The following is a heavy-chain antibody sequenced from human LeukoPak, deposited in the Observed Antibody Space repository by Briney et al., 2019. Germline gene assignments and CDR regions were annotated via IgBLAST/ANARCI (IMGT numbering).Heavy chain of an antibody. Sequence: PGGSLRLSCAASGFTFSSYAVHWVRQAPGKGLEWVTFTSYDGRSKYYADSVKGRFTISRDSSKNTLYLQMNSLRAEDTAVYYCARGLLYGRRGPVDYWGQGTLVTVSS. D-gene: IGHD3-10*01. CDR3: ARGLLYGRRGPVDY. V-gene: IGHV3-30*04. J-gene: IGHJ4*02. CDR1: GFTFSSYA. CDR2: TSYDGRSK.